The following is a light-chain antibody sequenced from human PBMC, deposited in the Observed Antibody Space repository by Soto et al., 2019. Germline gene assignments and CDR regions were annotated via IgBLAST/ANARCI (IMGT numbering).Light chain of an antibody. Sequence: QSALTQPASVSGSPGQSITISCTGTSSDIGGYKDVSWYQQHPGKAPQVLIFEVSYRPYGISNRFSGSKSGNVASLTISGLQAEDEADYYCCSYTTSTTRIIFGGGTKLTVL. J-gene: IGLJ2*01. CDR2: EVS. CDR1: SSDIGGYKD. V-gene: IGLV2-14*03. CDR3: CSYTTSTTRII.